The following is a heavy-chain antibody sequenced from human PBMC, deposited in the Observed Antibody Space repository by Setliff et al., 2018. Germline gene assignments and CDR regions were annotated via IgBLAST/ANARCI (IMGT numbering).Heavy chain of an antibody. Sequence: PGGSLRLSCAASGFTFSSYAMSWVRQAPGKGLEWVSAISGSSEFIYYADSVKGRFTISRDNAKNSLYLQMNSLRAEDTAVYYCARGSSSSGVDYWGQGTLVTVSS. V-gene: IGHV3-21*01. CDR1: GFTFSSYA. CDR3: ARGSSSSGVDY. J-gene: IGHJ4*02. D-gene: IGHD6-6*01. CDR2: ISGSSEFI.